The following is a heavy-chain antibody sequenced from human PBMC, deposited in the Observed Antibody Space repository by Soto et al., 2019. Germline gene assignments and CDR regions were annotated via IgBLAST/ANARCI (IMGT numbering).Heavy chain of an antibody. D-gene: IGHD6-13*01. J-gene: IGHJ6*02. Sequence: APVKVSCKVSGYTLTEFLMHWVRQAPGKGLEWMGCFEPEDGDTIYAQKFQDRVTITRDRSISTAYMELSSLRSEDTAMYYCARTSAAGKYYYGMDVWGQGTTVTVS. CDR3: ARTSAAGKYYYGMDV. CDR2: FEPEDGDT. V-gene: IGHV1-24*01. CDR1: GYTLTEFL.